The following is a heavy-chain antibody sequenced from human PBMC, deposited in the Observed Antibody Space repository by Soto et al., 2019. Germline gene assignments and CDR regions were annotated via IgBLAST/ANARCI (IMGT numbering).Heavy chain of an antibody. J-gene: IGHJ6*03. CDR2: IIPILGIA. V-gene: IGHV1-69*04. Sequence: ASVKVSCKASGGTFSSYTISWVRQAPGQGLEWMGRIIPILGIANYAQKFQGRVTITADKSTSTAYMELSSLRSEDTAVYYCARDEMARSGYDSNDYYYYMDVWGKGTTVTVSS. CDR3: ARDEMARSGYDSNDYYYYMDV. CDR1: GGTFSSYT. D-gene: IGHD5-12*01.